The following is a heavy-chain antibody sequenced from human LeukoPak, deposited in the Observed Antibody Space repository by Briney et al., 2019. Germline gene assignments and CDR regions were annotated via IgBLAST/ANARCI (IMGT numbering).Heavy chain of an antibody. CDR3: VRGGPSTWF. CDR1: GFTFSSYA. Sequence: GGSLRLSCVASGFTFSSYAMSWVRQVPGKGPVWVARINDDGSDTVYADSVKGRFTISRDDAKNMLFLQMNSLRGEDTAVYHCVRGGPSTWFWGQGTLVTVSS. CDR2: INDDGSDT. D-gene: IGHD3-22*01. J-gene: IGHJ4*02. V-gene: IGHV3-74*01.